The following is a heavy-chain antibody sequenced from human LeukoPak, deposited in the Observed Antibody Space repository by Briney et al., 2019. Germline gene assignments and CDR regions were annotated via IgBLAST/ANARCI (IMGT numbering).Heavy chain of an antibody. Sequence: TGGSLRLSCAASGFIFSSYSMNWVRQAPGKGLEWVSYISSSGSTIYYADSMKGRFTISRDNAKNSLYLQMNSLRAEDTAVYYCARELRYYDSSGGFHWGQGTLVTVSS. CDR1: GFIFSSYS. D-gene: IGHD3-22*01. J-gene: IGHJ4*02. CDR3: ARELRYYDSSGGFH. CDR2: ISSSGSTI. V-gene: IGHV3-48*04.